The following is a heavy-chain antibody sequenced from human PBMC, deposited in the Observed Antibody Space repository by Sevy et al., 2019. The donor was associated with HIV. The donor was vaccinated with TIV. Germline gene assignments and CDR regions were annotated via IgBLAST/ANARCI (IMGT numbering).Heavy chain of an antibody. CDR3: ANDMIFVVGEALDI. CDR1: EFTFRNYA. D-gene: IGHD3-16*01. J-gene: IGHJ3*02. V-gene: IGHV3-23*01. CDR2: ISGSGGEA. Sequence: GGSLRLSCAASEFTFRNYAMSWVRQAPGRGLEWVSSISGSGGEAYYADSVKGRFTISRDKSKNMLYLQMDNLRVEDTAVYYCANDMIFVVGEALDIWGQGTMVTVSS.